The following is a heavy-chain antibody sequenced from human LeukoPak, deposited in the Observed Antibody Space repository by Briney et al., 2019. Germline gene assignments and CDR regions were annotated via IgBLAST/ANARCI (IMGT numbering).Heavy chain of an antibody. Sequence: GGPLRLSCAASGFPFSSYGMHWVRQAPGKGLEWVAVISYDGSDKYYADSVKGRFTISRDNSKNTLYLQMNSLRADDTAVYYCVKEHYFGSGSYPEHWGQGTLVTVSS. J-gene: IGHJ1*01. D-gene: IGHD3-10*01. CDR3: VKEHYFGSGSYPEH. CDR1: GFPFSSYG. V-gene: IGHV3-30*18. CDR2: ISYDGSDK.